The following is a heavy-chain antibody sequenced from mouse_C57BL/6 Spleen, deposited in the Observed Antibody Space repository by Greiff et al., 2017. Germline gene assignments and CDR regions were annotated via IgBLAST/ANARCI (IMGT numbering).Heavy chain of an antibody. V-gene: IGHV5-6*02. CDR1: GFTFSSYG. CDR3: ARRGVTTPYFDY. Sequence: EVKVVESGGDLVKPGGSLKLSCAASGFTFSSYGMSWVRQTPDKRLEWVATISSGGSYTYYPDSVKGRFTISRDHAKNTLYLQMSSLKSEDTAMYYCARRGVTTPYFDYWGQGTTLTVSS. J-gene: IGHJ2*01. CDR2: ISSGGSYT. D-gene: IGHD2-3*01.